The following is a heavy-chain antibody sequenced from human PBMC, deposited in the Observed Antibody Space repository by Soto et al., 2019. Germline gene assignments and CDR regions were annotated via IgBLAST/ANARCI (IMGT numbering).Heavy chain of an antibody. CDR1: GYTYISYS. CDR2: INVGNGNT. CDR3: AREKWGSGSRWLDP. D-gene: IGHD6-19*01. V-gene: IGHV1-3*01. J-gene: IGHJ5*02. Sequence: ASVKVSCKASGYTYISYSMHWVRQAPGQRLEWMGWINVGNGNTKYSQNFQGRVTINQDTSASTAYMELGSLTSEDTAVYYCAREKWGSGSRWLDPWGQGTLVTVSS.